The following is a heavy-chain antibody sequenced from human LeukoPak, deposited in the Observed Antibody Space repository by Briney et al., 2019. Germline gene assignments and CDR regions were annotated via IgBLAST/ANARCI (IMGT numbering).Heavy chain of an antibody. CDR3: AREYSSSSLGS. J-gene: IGHJ5*02. CDR1: GFTFSSYS. CDR2: ISSSSRYI. V-gene: IGHV3-21*01. Sequence: GGSLRLSCAASGFTFSSYSMNWVRQAPGKGLEWVSSISSSSRYIYYADSVKGRFTISRDNAKNSLYLQMNSLRAEDTAVYYCAREYSSSSLGSWGQGTLVTVSS. D-gene: IGHD6-6*01.